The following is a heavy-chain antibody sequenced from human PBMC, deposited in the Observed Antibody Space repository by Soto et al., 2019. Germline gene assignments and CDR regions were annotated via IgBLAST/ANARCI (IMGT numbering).Heavy chain of an antibody. CDR3: AREDDYGYRYINYGLDV. D-gene: IGHD4-17*01. V-gene: IGHV3-30-3*01. CDR1: GFTFNIYA. Sequence: GGSLRLSCAASGFTFNIYALHWVRQAPGKGLEWVAVISFDGTKKYYSDSVKGRFTISRDNLKNTLYLQMNNLRVEDAALYFCAREDDYGYRYINYGLDVWRQGTTVTVSS. CDR2: ISFDGTKK. J-gene: IGHJ6*02.